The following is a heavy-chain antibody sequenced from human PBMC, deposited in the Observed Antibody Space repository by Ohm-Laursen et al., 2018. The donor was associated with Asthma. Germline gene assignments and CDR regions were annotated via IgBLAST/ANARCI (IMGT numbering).Heavy chain of an antibody. CDR1: GDSINSGNNY. CDR2: MYYNGNS. D-gene: IGHD3-3*01. CDR3: ARVDTIFGVVIDY. Sequence: SQTLSLTCTVSGDSINSGNNYWSWIRQHPGKGLEWIGYMYYNGNSYYNPSLKSRVTISVDTSKNQFSLKLSSVTAADTAVYYCARVDTIFGVVIDYWGQGTLVTVSS. J-gene: IGHJ4*02. V-gene: IGHV4-31*03.